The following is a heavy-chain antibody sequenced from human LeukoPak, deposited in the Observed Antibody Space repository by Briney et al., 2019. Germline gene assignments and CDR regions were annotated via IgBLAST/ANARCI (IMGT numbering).Heavy chain of an antibody. D-gene: IGHD5-12*01. V-gene: IGHV1-18*04. CDR1: GYTFISYG. CDR2: SSTYDGHT. Sequence: ASVKVSCKASGYTFISYGISWVRQAPGQGLEWMGWSSTYDGHTKYAQKLQVRVTMTTDTSTSIAYMELRSLRSDDTAVYYCARSGYTGYDHFDYWGQGTLVTVSS. CDR3: ARSGYTGYDHFDY. J-gene: IGHJ4*02.